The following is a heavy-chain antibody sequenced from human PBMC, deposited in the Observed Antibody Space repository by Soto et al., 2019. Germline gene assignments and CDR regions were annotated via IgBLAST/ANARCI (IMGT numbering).Heavy chain of an antibody. CDR1: GGSISSTRCH. Sequence: SETLSLTCTVSGGSISSTRCHWGWIRQPPGKGLEWIASIKYSGTTFYNPSLKSRVTLSVDTSKNQFALKLSSVTAADTAVYYCARAVRGSYYDYWGQGTLVPVSS. CDR2: IKYSGTT. CDR3: ARAVRGSYYDY. J-gene: IGHJ4*02. D-gene: IGHD1-26*01. V-gene: IGHV4-39*01.